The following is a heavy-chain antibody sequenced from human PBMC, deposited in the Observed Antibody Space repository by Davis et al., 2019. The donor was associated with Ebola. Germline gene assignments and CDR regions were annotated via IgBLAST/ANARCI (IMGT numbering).Heavy chain of an antibody. Sequence: GGSLRLSCAASGFTSSSYGMHWVRQAPGKGLEWVAVISYDGSNKYYADSVRGRFTVSRDKSKNTLYLQMNSLRAEDTAVYSCAKLFGSSAWYYFDYWGQGTLVAVSS. V-gene: IGHV3-30*18. J-gene: IGHJ4*02. D-gene: IGHD6-19*01. CDR3: AKLFGSSAWYYFDY. CDR1: GFTSSSYG. CDR2: ISYDGSNK.